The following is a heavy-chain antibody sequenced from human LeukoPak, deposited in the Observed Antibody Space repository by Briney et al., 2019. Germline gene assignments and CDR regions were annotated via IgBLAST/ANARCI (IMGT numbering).Heavy chain of an antibody. D-gene: IGHD3-22*01. CDR3: ARQSKGIIVITDFQH. Sequence: SETLSLTCTVSGGSISSSSYYWGWIRQPPGKGLEWIGSIYYSGSTYYNPSLKSRVTISVDTSKNQFSLKLSSVTAADTAVYYCARQSKGIIVITDFQHWGQGTLVTVSS. CDR2: IYYSGST. V-gene: IGHV4-39*01. CDR1: GGSISSSSYY. J-gene: IGHJ1*01.